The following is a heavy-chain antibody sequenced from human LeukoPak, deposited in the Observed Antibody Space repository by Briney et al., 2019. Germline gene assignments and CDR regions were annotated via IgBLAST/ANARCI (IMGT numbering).Heavy chain of an antibody. V-gene: IGHV3-13*01. CDR2: IGTAGDT. D-gene: IGHD5-12*01. Sequence: GGSLRLSCAASGFTFSSSAMSWVRQATGKGLEWVSAIGTAGDTYYPGSVKGRFTISREDAKNSLYLQMNSLRAGDTAVYYCARVGYSGRDDYGMDVWGQGTTVTVSS. J-gene: IGHJ6*02. CDR3: ARVGYSGRDDYGMDV. CDR1: GFTFSSSA.